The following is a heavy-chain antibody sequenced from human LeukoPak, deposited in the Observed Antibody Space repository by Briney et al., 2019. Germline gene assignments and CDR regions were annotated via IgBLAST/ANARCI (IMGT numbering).Heavy chain of an antibody. D-gene: IGHD1-1*01. V-gene: IGHV3-23*01. CDR1: GFIFSTYA. J-gene: IGHJ6*03. CDR2: ISAGGGYT. Sequence: GGSLRLSCAASGFIFSTYAMSWVCLAPGRGLEWVSGISAGGGYTYYADSVKGRFTISRDNSKNTLYLQMNSLRAEDTAVYYCATPGGGTDYYYMDVWGKGTTVTVSS. CDR3: ATPGGGTDYYYMDV.